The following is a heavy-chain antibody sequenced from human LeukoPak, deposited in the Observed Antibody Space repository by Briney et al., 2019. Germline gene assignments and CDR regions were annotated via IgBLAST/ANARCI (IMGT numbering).Heavy chain of an antibody. J-gene: IGHJ4*02. CDR3: AGGSAGYLGGNFSDY. CDR2: INDNGHS. CDR1: SGSMKNFY. V-gene: IGHV4-59*12. Sequence: SETLSLTCTGSSGSMKNFYWSWTRQPPGKGLEWIAYINDNGHSGYNPSLESRVTISVDTSKNHFSLRLRSVTAADTAVYYCAGGSAGYLGGNFSDYLGQGILVTVSS. D-gene: IGHD3-16*01.